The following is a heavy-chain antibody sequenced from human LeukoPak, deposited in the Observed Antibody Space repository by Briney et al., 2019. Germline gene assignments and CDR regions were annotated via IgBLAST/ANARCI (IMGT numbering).Heavy chain of an antibody. V-gene: IGHV3-7*01. CDR3: ARKNYDFLSGGPKHFDY. CDR2: IKQDRSEK. J-gene: IGHJ4*02. Sequence: PGGSLRLSCAASGFSFRNYWMSWVRQAPGKGLEWVADIKQDRSEKNYVNSVKGRFTISRDNAKNSLSLQMNSLRAEDTAVYYCARKNYDFLSGGPKHFDYWGQGTLVTVSS. CDR1: GFSFRNYW. D-gene: IGHD3-3*01.